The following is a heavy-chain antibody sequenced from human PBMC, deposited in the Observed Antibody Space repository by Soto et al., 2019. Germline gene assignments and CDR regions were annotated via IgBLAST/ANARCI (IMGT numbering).Heavy chain of an antibody. CDR2: ISYDGSNK. J-gene: IGHJ6*02. D-gene: IGHD6-13*01. CDR1: GFTFSSYA. CDR3: ARSKVSAAAMDV. Sequence: QVQLVESGGGVVQPGRSLRLSCAASGFTFSSYAMHWVRQAPGKGLEWVAVISYDGSNKYYADSVKGRFTISRDNSKNTLYLQMNSLRAEDTAVYYCARSKVSAAAMDVWGQGTTVTVSS. V-gene: IGHV3-30-3*01.